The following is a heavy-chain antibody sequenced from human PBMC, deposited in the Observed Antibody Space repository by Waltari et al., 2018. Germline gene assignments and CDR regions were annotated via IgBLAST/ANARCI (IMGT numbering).Heavy chain of an antibody. CDR2: FDPEDGET. CDR1: GYTLTELS. Sequence: QVQLVQSGAEVKKPGASVKVSCKVSGYTLTELSMHWVRQAPGKGLEWMGGFDPEDGETISAQKVQGRVNMTEDTSTDPANMELSSLRSEDTAVYYCAILGGVYWYFDLWGRGTLVTVSS. CDR3: AILGGVYWYFDL. J-gene: IGHJ2*01. V-gene: IGHV1-24*01. D-gene: IGHD3-16*01.